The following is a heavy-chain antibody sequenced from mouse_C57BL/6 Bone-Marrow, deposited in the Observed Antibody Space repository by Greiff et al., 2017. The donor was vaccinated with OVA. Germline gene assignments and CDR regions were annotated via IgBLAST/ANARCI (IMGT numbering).Heavy chain of an antibody. Sequence: VQLQQSGTELVKPGASVKLSCKASGYTFTSYWMHWVKQRPGQGLEWIGNINPSNGGTNYNEKFKSKATLTVDKSSSTAYMQLSSLTSEDSAVYYCARWGVLLRYKGYFDVWGTGTTVTVSS. J-gene: IGHJ1*03. CDR1: GYTFTSYW. D-gene: IGHD1-1*01. V-gene: IGHV1-53*01. CDR3: ARWGVLLRYKGYFDV. CDR2: INPSNGGT.